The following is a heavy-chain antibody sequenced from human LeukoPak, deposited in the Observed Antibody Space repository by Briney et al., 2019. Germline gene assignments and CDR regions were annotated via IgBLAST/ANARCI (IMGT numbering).Heavy chain of an antibody. CDR3: ARDMSWFDP. CDR2: ISPNGGGT. CDR1: GYTFTGHY. D-gene: IGHD3-16*01. J-gene: IGHJ5*02. V-gene: IGHV1-2*02. Sequence: ASVTVSCKASGYTFTGHYMHWVRQAPGQGLEWVGWISPNGGGTSYAQKFQDRVTMTRDTSINTAYMELSRLRSDDTAVYYCARDMSWFDPWGQGTLVTVSS.